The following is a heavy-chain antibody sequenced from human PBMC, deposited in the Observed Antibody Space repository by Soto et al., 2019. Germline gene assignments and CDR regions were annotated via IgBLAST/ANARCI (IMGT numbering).Heavy chain of an antibody. Sequence: EVQLVESGGGLVQPGGSLRLSCAASGFTFSSFSIDWVRQAPGKGLEWISYITKSSSPIYYADSVKVRFTVSRDNGKNAVYLQMNSLRDEDTAVYYCARLYTSGWYIDHWGQGTLVTVSS. CDR1: GFTFSSFS. D-gene: IGHD6-19*01. CDR3: ARLYTSGWYIDH. J-gene: IGHJ4*02. V-gene: IGHV3-48*02. CDR2: ITKSSSPI.